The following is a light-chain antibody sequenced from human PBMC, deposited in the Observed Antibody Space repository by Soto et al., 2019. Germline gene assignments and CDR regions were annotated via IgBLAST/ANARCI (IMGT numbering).Light chain of an antibody. CDR1: QSFSSN. J-gene: IGKJ5*01. Sequence: EIVMTQSPATLSVSPLERVTLSCRASQSFSSNLAWYQHKPGQAPRLLIYGASTTATDVPPRFSGSGSGTEFTLTISNLQSEDFAVYYCQQYNDWPRTFGQGTRLEIK. CDR3: QQYNDWPRT. V-gene: IGKV3-15*01. CDR2: GAS.